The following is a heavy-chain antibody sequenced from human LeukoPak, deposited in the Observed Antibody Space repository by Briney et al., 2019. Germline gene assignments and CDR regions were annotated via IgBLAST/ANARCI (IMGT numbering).Heavy chain of an antibody. CDR3: AREPTGTTDAFDI. CDR2: IYYTGST. CDR1: GGSISTYY. D-gene: IGHD1-1*01. V-gene: IGHV4-59*01. J-gene: IGHJ3*02. Sequence: ASETLSLTCTVSGGSISTYYWSWIRQPPGKGLEWIGYIYYTGSTNYNPSLKSRVTISVDTSKNQFSLKLSSMTAADTAVYYCAREPTGTTDAFDIWGQGTMVTVSS.